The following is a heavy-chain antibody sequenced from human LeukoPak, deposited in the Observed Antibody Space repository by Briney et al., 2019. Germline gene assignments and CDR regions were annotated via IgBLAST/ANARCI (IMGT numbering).Heavy chain of an antibody. V-gene: IGHV4-59*01. D-gene: IGHD2-2*02. CDR3: AREGILGPYNYFDY. J-gene: IGHJ4*02. Sequence: SETLSLTCTVSGGSISSYYWSWIRQPPGKGLEWIGYIYYSGSTNYNPSLKSRVTISVDTYKNQFSLKLSSVTAADTAVYYCAREGILGPYNYFDYWGQGTLVTVSS. CDR2: IYYSGST. CDR1: GGSISSYY.